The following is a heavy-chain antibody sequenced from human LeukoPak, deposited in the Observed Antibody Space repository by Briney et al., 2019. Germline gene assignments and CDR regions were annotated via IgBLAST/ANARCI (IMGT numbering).Heavy chain of an antibody. CDR3: AAYCSSTSCHLDY. V-gene: IGHV3-53*03. D-gene: IGHD2-2*01. CDR2: IYRDGTT. Sequence: GESLRLSCVASGFTVANTRMGWVRQPPGKGLEWVSVIYRDGTTSYADSVKGRFTISRDNAKNSLYLQMNSLRAEDTAVYYCAAYCSSTSCHLDYWGQGTLVTVSS. J-gene: IGHJ4*02. CDR1: GFTVANTR.